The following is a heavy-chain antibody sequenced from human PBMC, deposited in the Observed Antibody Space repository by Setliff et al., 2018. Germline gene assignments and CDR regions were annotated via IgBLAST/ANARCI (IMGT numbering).Heavy chain of an antibody. J-gene: IGHJ4*02. Sequence: GASVKVSCKASGVTFSTYAMNWVRQAPGQGLEWVGVIVPQARTTSYAQKFQGRVSITADGSTNTVHMEVTSLRTEDTAVYYCARELRSPFWHIDFWGQGTLVTVSS. CDR1: GVTFSTYA. CDR2: IVPQARTT. V-gene: IGHV1-69*13. CDR3: ARELRSPFWHIDF. D-gene: IGHD3-16*01.